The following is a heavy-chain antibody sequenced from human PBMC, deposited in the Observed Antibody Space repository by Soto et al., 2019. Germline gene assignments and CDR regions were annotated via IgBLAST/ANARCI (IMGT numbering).Heavy chain of an antibody. Sequence: QVQLVQSGAEVKKPGSSVKVSCKASGGTFSSYAISWVRQAPGQGLEWMGGIIPIFGTANYAQKFQGRVTITADECTSTAYMELSSLRSEDTAVYYCARGDLDDSSGYGSAFDIWGQGTMVTVSS. CDR1: GGTFSSYA. CDR3: ARGDLDDSSGYGSAFDI. D-gene: IGHD3-22*01. V-gene: IGHV1-69*01. J-gene: IGHJ3*02. CDR2: IIPIFGTA.